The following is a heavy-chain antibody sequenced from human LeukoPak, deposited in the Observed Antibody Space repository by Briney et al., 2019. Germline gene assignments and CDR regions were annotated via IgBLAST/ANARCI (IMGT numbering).Heavy chain of an antibody. CDR3: ARGPYV. Sequence: PSETLSLTCTVSGDSVSSGTYYWSWVRQPPGKGLEWIGFISYSGSTNYIPSLKSRITISVDMSKNQFSLKVRSVTAADTAVYYCARGPYVWGQGTMVTVSS. V-gene: IGHV4-61*01. J-gene: IGHJ3*01. CDR1: GDSVSSGTYY. CDR2: ISYSGST.